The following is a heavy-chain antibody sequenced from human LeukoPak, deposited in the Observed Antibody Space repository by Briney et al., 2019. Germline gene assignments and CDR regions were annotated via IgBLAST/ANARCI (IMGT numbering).Heavy chain of an antibody. CDR1: GFTFISYA. CDR2: ISGSGGST. V-gene: IGHV3-23*01. CDR3: AKEYCSSTSCYTGNYYYYYMDV. D-gene: IGHD2-2*02. Sequence: GGSLRLSCAASGFTFISYAMSWVRQAPGKGLEWVSAISGSGGSTYYADCVKGRFSISRDNSKNTLYLQMNSLRAEDTAVYYCAKEYCSSTSCYTGNYYYYYMDVWGKGTTVTVSS. J-gene: IGHJ6*03.